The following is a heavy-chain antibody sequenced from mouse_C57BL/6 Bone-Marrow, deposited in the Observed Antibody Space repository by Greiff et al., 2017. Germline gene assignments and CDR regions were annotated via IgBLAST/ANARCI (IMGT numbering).Heavy chain of an antibody. V-gene: IGHV5-4*01. Sequence: EVMLVESGGGLVKPGGSLKLSCAASGFTFSSYAMSWVRQTPEKRLEWVATISDGGSYTYYPDNVKGRFTISRDNAKNNLYLQMSHLKSEDTAMYYCARDDYDYFYFDHWGQGTTLTVSS. CDR3: ARDDYDYFYFDH. D-gene: IGHD2-4*01. CDR1: GFTFSSYA. CDR2: ISDGGSYT. J-gene: IGHJ2*01.